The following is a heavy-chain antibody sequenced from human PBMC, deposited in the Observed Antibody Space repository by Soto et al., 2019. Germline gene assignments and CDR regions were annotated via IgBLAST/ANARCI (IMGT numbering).Heavy chain of an antibody. CDR3: ARVAYGSEKKSQDGGFDY. J-gene: IGHJ4*02. V-gene: IGHV3-33*01. CDR1: GFTFSSYG. D-gene: IGHD3-10*01. CDR2: IWYDGSNK. Sequence: QVQLVESGGGVVQPGRSLRLSCAASGFTFSSYGMHWVRQAPGKGLEWVAVIWYDGSNKYYADSVKGRFTISRDNSKNTLYLQMNSLRAEDTAVYYCARVAYGSEKKSQDGGFDYWGQGSLVTVSS.